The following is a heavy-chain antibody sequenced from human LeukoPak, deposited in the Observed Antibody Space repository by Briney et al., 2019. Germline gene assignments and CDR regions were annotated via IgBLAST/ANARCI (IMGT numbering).Heavy chain of an antibody. D-gene: IGHD3-22*01. Sequence: ASVKVSCKASGGIFSSYAISWVRQAPGQGLEWMGGIIPIFGTANYAQKFQGRVTITADESTSTAYMELSSLRSEDTAVYYCARDTNGHYYDSPHFDWGQGTLVTVSS. J-gene: IGHJ4*02. CDR2: IIPIFGTA. CDR1: GGIFSSYA. CDR3: ARDTNGHYYDSPHFD. V-gene: IGHV1-69*13.